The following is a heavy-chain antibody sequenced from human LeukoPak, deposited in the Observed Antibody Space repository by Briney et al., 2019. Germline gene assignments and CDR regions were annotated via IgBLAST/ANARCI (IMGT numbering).Heavy chain of an antibody. CDR1: GFTFSDYY. CDR2: ISSSTMTI. D-gene: IGHD3-10*01. CDR3: AKDEEGITMVRGHFDY. V-gene: IGHV3-11*01. J-gene: IGHJ4*02. Sequence: GGSLRLSCAASGFTFSDYYMSWIRQAPGKGLEWISYISSSTMTIHYADSVKGRFTISRDNSKNTLYLQMNSLRAEDTAVYYCAKDEEGITMVRGHFDYWGQGTLVTVSS.